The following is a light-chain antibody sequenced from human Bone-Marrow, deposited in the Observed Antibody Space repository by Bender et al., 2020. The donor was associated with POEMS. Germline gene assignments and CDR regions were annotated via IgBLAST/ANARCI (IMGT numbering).Light chain of an antibody. CDR1: KLGNQY. J-gene: IGLJ3*02. CDR3: AAWEDSLNGWV. Sequence: FELTQPPSVSVSPGQTARITCSGDKLGNQYSSWYQQKSGQSPALVIYQDNKRPSGIPERFSGSNSGTSASLAISGLQSEDEADYYCAAWEDSLNGWVFGGGTKLTVL. CDR2: QDN. V-gene: IGLV3-1*01.